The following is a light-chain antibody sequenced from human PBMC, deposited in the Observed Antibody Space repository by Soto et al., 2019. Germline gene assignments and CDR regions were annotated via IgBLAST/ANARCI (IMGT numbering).Light chain of an antibody. V-gene: IGKV3-15*01. CDR1: QSISTH. Sequence: EIVMTQSPATLSVSPGEGATLSCRASQSISTHLAWYQQKPGQTPRLLIYGASIRATGVPVRFSGSGSGTDFTLTIASLQSESFAVYYRQQYETWPPHTFGQGTNVDI. J-gene: IGKJ2*01. CDR3: QQYETWPPHT. CDR2: GAS.